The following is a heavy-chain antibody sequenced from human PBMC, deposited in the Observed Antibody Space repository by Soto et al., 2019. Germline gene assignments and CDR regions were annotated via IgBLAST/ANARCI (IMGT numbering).Heavy chain of an antibody. CDR1: GFTFSTYS. Sequence: GGSLRLSCAASGFTFSTYSMTWVRQAPGKGLEWVSTISGSGGSTYYADSVKGRFTISRDNSKNTLYLQMNSLRAEDTAVYYCAKDQGGSWYEIDYWGQGTLVTVSS. CDR2: ISGSGGST. V-gene: IGHV3-23*01. D-gene: IGHD6-13*01. CDR3: AKDQGGSWYEIDY. J-gene: IGHJ4*02.